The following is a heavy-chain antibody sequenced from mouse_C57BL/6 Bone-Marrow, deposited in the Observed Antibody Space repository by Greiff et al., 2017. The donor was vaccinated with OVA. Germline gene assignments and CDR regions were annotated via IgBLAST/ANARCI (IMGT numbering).Heavy chain of an antibody. CDR3: ASLYFFYYYGIPWFAY. V-gene: IGHV14-3*01. CDR2: IDPANGNT. J-gene: IGHJ3*01. CDR1: GFNIKNTY. D-gene: IGHD1-1*01. Sequence: EVKLQESVAELVRPGASVKLSCTASGFNIKNTYMHWVKQRPEQGLEWIGRIDPANGNTKYAPKFQGKATITADTSSNTAYLQLSSLTSEDTAIYYCASLYFFYYYGIPWFAYWGQGTLVTVSA.